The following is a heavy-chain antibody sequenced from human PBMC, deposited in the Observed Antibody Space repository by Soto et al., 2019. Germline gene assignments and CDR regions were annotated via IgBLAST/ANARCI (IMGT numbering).Heavy chain of an antibody. CDR1: GGSISNHY. CDR2: IYYNGNT. D-gene: IGHD7-27*01. CDR3: ARANWYSEY. Sequence: QVQLQESGPGLVKPSETLSLTCPVSGGSISNHYWIWIRQPPGKGLEWIGYIYYNGNTNYNPSLSSRVTMSVDTSTNQISLKLSSVPAADTAVYYCARANWYSEYWGQGTLVTVSS. V-gene: IGHV4-59*11. J-gene: IGHJ4*02.